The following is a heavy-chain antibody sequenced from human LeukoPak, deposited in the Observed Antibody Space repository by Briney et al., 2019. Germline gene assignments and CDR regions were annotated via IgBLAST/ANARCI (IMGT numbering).Heavy chain of an antibody. CDR3: AKGGYCSGGSCYLYYYYGMDV. CDR1: GFTFSSYA. J-gene: IGHJ6*02. Sequence: GSLRLSCEASGFTFSSYAMSWVRQAPGKGLEWVSAISGSGGSTYYADSVKGRFTISRDNSKNTLYLQMNSLRAEDTAVYYCAKGGYCSGGSCYLYYYYGMDVWGQGTTVTVSS. CDR2: ISGSGGST. D-gene: IGHD2-15*01. V-gene: IGHV3-23*01.